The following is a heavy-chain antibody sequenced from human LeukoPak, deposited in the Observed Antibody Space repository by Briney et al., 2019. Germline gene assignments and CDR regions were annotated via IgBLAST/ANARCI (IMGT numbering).Heavy chain of an antibody. CDR2: LNSDGSST. J-gene: IGHJ4*02. V-gene: IGHV3-74*01. D-gene: IGHD1-1*01. CDR1: GFTFSSFW. CDR3: ARGGTSPIDY. Sequence: GGSLRLSCAASGFTFSSFWMHWVRQAPGKGLVWVSCLNSDGSSTSYADSVRGRFTISRDNAKNTLYLQMNSLRADDTAVYYCARGGTSPIDYWGQGTLVTVSS.